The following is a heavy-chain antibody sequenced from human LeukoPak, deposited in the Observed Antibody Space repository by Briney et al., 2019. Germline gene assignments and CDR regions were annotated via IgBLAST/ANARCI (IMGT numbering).Heavy chain of an antibody. CDR1: GGSFSGYY. Sequence: SETLSLACAVYGGSFSGYYWSWIRPPPGKGLEWIGEINHSGSTNYNPSLKSRVTIPVDTSKNQFSLKLSSVTAADTAVYYCARKSFHSSSYDYWGQGTLVTVSS. CDR3: ARKSFHSSSYDY. D-gene: IGHD6-13*01. CDR2: INHSGST. J-gene: IGHJ4*02. V-gene: IGHV4-34*01.